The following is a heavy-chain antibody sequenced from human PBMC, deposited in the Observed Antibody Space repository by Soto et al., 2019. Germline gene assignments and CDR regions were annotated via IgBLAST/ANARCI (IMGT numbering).Heavy chain of an antibody. V-gene: IGHV4-31*03. D-gene: IGHD3-10*02. Sequence: PSETLSLTCTVSGGSISSGGYYWSWIRQHPXKGLEWIGYIYYSGSTYYNPSLKSRVTISVDTSKNQFSLKLSSVTAADTAVYYCARDRGGYVLRDYYYGMDVWGHGTTVTVFS. CDR1: GGSISSGGYY. J-gene: IGHJ6*02. CDR3: ARDRGGYVLRDYYYGMDV. CDR2: IYYSGST.